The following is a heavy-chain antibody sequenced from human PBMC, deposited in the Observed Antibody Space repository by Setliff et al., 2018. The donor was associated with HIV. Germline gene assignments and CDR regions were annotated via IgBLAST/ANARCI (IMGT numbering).Heavy chain of an antibody. CDR1: GGSISSHY. CDR3: ARYYDSSGYYDY. Sequence: PSETLSLTCTVSGGSISSHYWSWIRQPPGKGLEWIGSIYYSGSTNYNPSLKSRVTISVDTSKNRFSLKLRSVTAADTAVYYCARYYDSSGYYDYWGQGTLVTVSS. V-gene: IGHV4-59*11. J-gene: IGHJ4*02. D-gene: IGHD3-22*01. CDR2: IYYSGST.